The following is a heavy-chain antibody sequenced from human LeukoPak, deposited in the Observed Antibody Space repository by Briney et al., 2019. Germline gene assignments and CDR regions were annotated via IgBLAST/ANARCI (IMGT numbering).Heavy chain of an antibody. CDR2: ISHDGSNK. V-gene: IGHV3-30*03. Sequence: GGSLRLSCAASGFTFSSYAMHWVRQAPGKGLEWVAVISHDGSNKYYADSVKGRFTISRDNSKNTLYLQMNSLRPEDTALYHCTTLITIWGQGTLVTVSS. CDR3: TTLITI. D-gene: IGHD4-23*01. J-gene: IGHJ4*02. CDR1: GFTFSSYA.